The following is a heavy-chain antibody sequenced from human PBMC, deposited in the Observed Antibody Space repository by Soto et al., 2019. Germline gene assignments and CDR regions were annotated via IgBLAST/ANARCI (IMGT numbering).Heavy chain of an antibody. CDR2: IHYSGET. V-gene: IGHV4-39*01. Sequence: PSETLSLTCTVSGGSIISTFYYWGWLRQPPGRGLEWIANIHYSGETHYSPSLKSRVAISVDTSKSQFSLTLDSVTAADTAVYYCARRSDFRDHGWFDPWGQGILVTVSS. CDR3: ARRSDFRDHGWFDP. CDR1: GGSIISTFYY. J-gene: IGHJ5*02. D-gene: IGHD4-17*01.